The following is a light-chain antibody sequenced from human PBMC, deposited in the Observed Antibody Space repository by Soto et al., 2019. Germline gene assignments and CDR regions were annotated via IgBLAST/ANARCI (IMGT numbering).Light chain of an antibody. CDR3: MQAVQIPGT. Sequence: DIVMPQSPLSLPVTPGEPASISCRSSQSLLHVNGYTYLDWYLQKPGQSPQLLMYLVSIRASGVPDRFSGSGSGTDFTLKISRVEAEDVGVYYCMQAVQIPGTFGQGTKVEIK. CDR1: QSLLHVNGYTY. V-gene: IGKV2-28*01. J-gene: IGKJ1*01. CDR2: LVS.